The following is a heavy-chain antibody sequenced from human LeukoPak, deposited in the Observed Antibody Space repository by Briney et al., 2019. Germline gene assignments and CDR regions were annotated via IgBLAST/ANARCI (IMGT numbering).Heavy chain of an antibody. CDR1: GFSFSTYA. J-gene: IGHJ4*02. Sequence: GGSLRLSCVASGFSFSTYAGGWVRQAPGKGLEWVSVIGDSGGRTHYADPVKGRFTISRDNSKNTLYLQMNSLRGEDTAVYYCARVRGAITYYFDYCGQGTLVTVSS. V-gene: IGHV3-23*01. CDR2: IGDSGGRT. D-gene: IGHD1-26*01. CDR3: ARVRGAITYYFDY.